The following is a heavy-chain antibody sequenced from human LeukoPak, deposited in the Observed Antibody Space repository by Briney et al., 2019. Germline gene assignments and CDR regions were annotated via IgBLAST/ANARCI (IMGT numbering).Heavy chain of an antibody. J-gene: IGHJ4*02. V-gene: IGHV3-74*01. CDR3: ARDLNYDFWSGYYIY. CDR1: GFTFSSYW. CDR2: INSDGSST. D-gene: IGHD3-3*01. Sequence: GGSLRLSCAASGFTFSSYWMHWVRQAPEKGLVWVSRINSDGSSTTYADSVKGRFTISRDNAKNSLYLQMNSLRAEDTAVYYCARDLNYDFWSGYYIYWGQGTLVTVSS.